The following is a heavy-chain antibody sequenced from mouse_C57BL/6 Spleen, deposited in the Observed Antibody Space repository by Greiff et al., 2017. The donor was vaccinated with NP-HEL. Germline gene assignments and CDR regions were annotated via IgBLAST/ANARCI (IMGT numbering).Heavy chain of an antibody. CDR1: GYTFTSYW. CDR3: ARVGITTVVEGFAY. V-gene: IGHV1-52*01. D-gene: IGHD1-1*01. CDR2: IDPSDSET. Sequence: VQLQESGAELVRPGSTVKLSCKASGYTFTSYWMHWVKQRPIQGLEWIGNIDPSDSETHYNQKFKDKATLTVDKSSSTAYMQLSSLTSEDSAVYYCARVGITTVVEGFAYWGQGTLVTVSA. J-gene: IGHJ3*01.